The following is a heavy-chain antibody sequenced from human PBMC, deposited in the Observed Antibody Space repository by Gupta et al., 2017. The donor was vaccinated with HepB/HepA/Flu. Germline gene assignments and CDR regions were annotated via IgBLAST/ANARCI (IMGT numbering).Heavy chain of an antibody. J-gene: IGHJ3*02. CDR3: ARQYCSSTSCYRDDAFDI. CDR2: IYTSGST. D-gene: IGHD2-2*02. Sequence: QVQLQESGPGLVKPSETLSLTCTVSGGSISSYYWSWIRQPAGKGLEWIGRIYTSGSTNYNPSLKSRVTMSVDTSKNQFSLKLSSVTAADTAVYYCARQYCSSTSCYRDDAFDIWGQGTMVTVSS. V-gene: IGHV4-4*07. CDR1: GGSISSYY.